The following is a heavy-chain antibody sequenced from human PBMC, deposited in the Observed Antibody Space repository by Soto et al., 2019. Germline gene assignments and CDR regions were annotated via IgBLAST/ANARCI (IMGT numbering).Heavy chain of an antibody. Sequence: QVQLVQSGAEVKKPGASVKVSCKASGYTFTSYGIRWVRQAPGQGLEWMAWSSAYNGNTNYAQKLQGRVTMTTDTATSTAYSELRSLRSDDTAVYYCARVGREVAARPDVRLRGYYFDYWGQGPLVTVSS. J-gene: IGHJ4*02. CDR3: ARVGREVAARPDVRLRGYYFDY. CDR1: GYTFTSYG. CDR2: SSAYNGNT. D-gene: IGHD6-6*01. V-gene: IGHV1-18*04.